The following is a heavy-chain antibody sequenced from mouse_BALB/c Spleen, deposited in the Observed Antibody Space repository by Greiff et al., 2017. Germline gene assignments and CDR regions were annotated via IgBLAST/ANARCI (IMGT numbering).Heavy chain of an antibody. D-gene: IGHD2-1*01. CDR1: GFSLTSYG. J-gene: IGHJ4*01. CDR3: ARGYYGNRYAMDY. Sequence: QVQLKQSGPGLVAPSQSLSITCTVSGFSLTSYGVHWVRQPPGKGLEWLGVIWAGGSTNYNSALMSRLSISKDNSKSQVFLKMNSLQTDDTAMYYCARGYYGNRYAMDYWGQGTSVTVSS. V-gene: IGHV2-9*02. CDR2: IWAGGST.